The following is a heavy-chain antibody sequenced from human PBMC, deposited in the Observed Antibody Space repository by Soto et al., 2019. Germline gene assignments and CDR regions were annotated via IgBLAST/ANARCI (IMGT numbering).Heavy chain of an antibody. CDR1: GYSFSTYY. CDR3: AKSDPPIVMETTKCPALDV. D-gene: IGHD2-21*02. V-gene: IGHV1-46*01. Sequence: GASVKVSCKASGYSFSTYYIHWVQQAPGQGLEWMGIIDPSAGSTTYTQKFRGRVTMTRDTSTSTVYMELTSLRAEDTAVYYCAKSDPPIVMETTKCPALDVWGQGTTVTVSS. J-gene: IGHJ6*02. CDR2: IDPSAGST.